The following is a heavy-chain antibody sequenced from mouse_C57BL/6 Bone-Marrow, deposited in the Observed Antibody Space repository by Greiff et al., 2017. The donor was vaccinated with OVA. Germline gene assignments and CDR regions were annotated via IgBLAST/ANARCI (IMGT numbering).Heavy chain of an antibody. D-gene: IGHD6-1*01. J-gene: IGHJ1*03. Sequence: QVQLQQPGAELVMPGASVKLSCKASGYTFTSYWMHWVKQRPGQGLEWIGEIDPSDSYTNYNQKFKGKSTLTVDKSSRTAYMQLSSLTSEDSAVYYCARGGYLCCYYFDVWGTGTTVTVSS. CDR1: GYTFTSYW. CDR2: IDPSDSYT. CDR3: ARGGYLCCYYFDV. V-gene: IGHV1-69*01.